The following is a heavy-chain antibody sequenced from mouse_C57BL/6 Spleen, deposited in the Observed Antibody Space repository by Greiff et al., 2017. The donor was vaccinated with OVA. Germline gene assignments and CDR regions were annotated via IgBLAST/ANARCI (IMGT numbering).Heavy chain of an antibody. J-gene: IGHJ4*01. V-gene: IGHV1-69*01. CDR2: IDPSDSYT. D-gene: IGHD1-1*02. CDR3: ASRVDGGYAMDY. Sequence: QVQLQQPGAELVMPGASVKLSCKASGYTFTSYWMHWVKQRPGQGLEWIGYIDPSDSYTNYNQKFKGQFTLTVDKSSSTAYLQLSSLRSEDSAVYYCASRVDGGYAMDYWGQGTSVTVSS. CDR1: GYTFTSYW.